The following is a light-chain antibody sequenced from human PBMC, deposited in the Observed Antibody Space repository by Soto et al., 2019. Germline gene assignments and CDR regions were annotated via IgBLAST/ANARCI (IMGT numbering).Light chain of an antibody. CDR1: QDISNS. Sequence: DIQMTQSPSSLSASVGARVTITCLASQDISNSLNWYQQKKGQAPELLIYGASNLEPGVPSRFSGSGSGTESTLTISSLQPEDVATYYCQQFALLPRTFGQAAKLEIK. V-gene: IGKV1-33*01. CDR2: GAS. J-gene: IGKJ2*01. CDR3: QQFALLPRT.